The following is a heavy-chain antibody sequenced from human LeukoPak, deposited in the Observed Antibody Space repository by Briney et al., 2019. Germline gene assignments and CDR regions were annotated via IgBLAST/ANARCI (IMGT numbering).Heavy chain of an antibody. Sequence: PGGSLRLSCAASGFTFSSYGMHWVRQAPGKGLEWVAVISFDGSNKFYADSVKGRFTISRDNSKNTLYLQMNSLRAEDTAVYYCAKEGSPWGQGTLVTVSS. J-gene: IGHJ5*02. CDR3: AKEGSP. CDR1: GFTFSSYG. V-gene: IGHV3-30*18. CDR2: ISFDGSNK.